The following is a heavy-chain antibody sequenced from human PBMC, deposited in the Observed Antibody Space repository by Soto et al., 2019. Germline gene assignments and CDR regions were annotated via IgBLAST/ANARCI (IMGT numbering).Heavy chain of an antibody. V-gene: IGHV3-23*01. CDR3: AKDRYYDTPGWFDP. CDR1: GFTFRDHA. Sequence: GSLRLSCVGSGFTFRDHAMRWVRQAPGRGLEWVSAISANGASIQHADSVKGRFSVSRDNAKNTVYLQMENLRTEDSAVYYCAKDRYYDTPGWFDPWGQGSRVTVSS. D-gene: IGHD3-22*01. J-gene: IGHJ5*02. CDR2: ISANGASI.